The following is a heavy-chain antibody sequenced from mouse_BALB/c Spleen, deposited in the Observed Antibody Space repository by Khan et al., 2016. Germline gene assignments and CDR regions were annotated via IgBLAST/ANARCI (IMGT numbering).Heavy chain of an antibody. V-gene: IGHV5-6-4*01. J-gene: IGHJ4*01. CDR2: VNGGGSYT. CDR3: TRGLLYEGYTVDY. CDR1: GFTFSSYT. Sequence: EVELVESGGGLVKPGGSLKLSCAASGFTFSSYTMSWIRQTPEKRLEWVATVNGGGSYTYHPDRVKGRFTISRDNDKNTLYLHMISLKSEDTAMYYCTRGLLYEGYTVDYWGLGTSVTGSS. D-gene: IGHD2-14*01.